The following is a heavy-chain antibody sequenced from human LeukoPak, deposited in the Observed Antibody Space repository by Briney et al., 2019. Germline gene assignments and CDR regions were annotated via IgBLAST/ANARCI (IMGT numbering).Heavy chain of an antibody. D-gene: IGHD3-10*01. CDR3: ARVPYGNYHYYYMDV. CDR1: GFTVGTNF. CDR2: IYSGSST. V-gene: IGHV3-53*01. Sequence: GGSLRLSCAASGFTVGTNFMSWVRQAPGKGLEWVSLIYSGSSTYYANSVKGRFTISRDNSKNTVYLQMNSLRAEDTAVYYCARVPYGNYHYYYMDVWGKGTTVTVSS. J-gene: IGHJ6*03.